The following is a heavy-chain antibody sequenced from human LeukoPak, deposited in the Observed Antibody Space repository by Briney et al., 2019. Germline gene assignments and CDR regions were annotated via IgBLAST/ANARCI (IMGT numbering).Heavy chain of an antibody. V-gene: IGHV4-4*07. CDR2: IFTSGST. CDR3: ARGGGALHYMDV. J-gene: IGHJ6*03. D-gene: IGHD3-16*01. Sequence: SERLSLTCTVSGGSISSYYWSLIRQPAGKGLQWIGRIFTSGSTSYNPSLKSRLTISLDMSKNQFSLKLTSVTAADTAVYFCARGGGALHYMDVWGKGTTVTISS. CDR1: GGSISSYY.